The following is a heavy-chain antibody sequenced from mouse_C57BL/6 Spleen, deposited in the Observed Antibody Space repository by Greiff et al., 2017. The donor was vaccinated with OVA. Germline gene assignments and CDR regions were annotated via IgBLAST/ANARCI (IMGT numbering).Heavy chain of an antibody. D-gene: IGHD2-3*01. V-gene: IGHV1-15*01. CDR2: IDPETGGT. Sequence: VQLVESGAELVRPGASVTLSCKASGYTFTDYEMHWVKQTPVHGLEWIGAIDPETGGTAYNQKFKGKAILTADKSSSTAYMELRSLTSEDSAVYYCTLGDGYYDYWGQGTTLTVSS. J-gene: IGHJ2*01. CDR1: GYTFTDYE. CDR3: TLGDGYYDY.